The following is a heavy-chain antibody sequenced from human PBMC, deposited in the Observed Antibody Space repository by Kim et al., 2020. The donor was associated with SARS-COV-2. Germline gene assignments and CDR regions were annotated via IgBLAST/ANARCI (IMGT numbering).Heavy chain of an antibody. J-gene: IGHJ4*02. CDR3: AREGFTDYRVQEENFDL. CDR1: GFTFSDYY. Sequence: GGSLRLSCAGSGFTFSDYYMSWIRQVPGKGLEWLSYITSSSDTIYYADSVQGRFTISRDNAKNSLYLQMDSLGVKDTAIYYCAREGFTDYRVQEENFDLWGPGTLVTVSS. CDR2: ITSSSDTI. D-gene: IGHD4-4*01. V-gene: IGHV3-11*04.